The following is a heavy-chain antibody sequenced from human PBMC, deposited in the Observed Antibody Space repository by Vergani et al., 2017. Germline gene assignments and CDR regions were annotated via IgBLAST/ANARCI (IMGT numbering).Heavy chain of an antibody. CDR3: ARGRVTYYYYGMDV. Sequence: QVQLQESGPGLVKPSETLSLTCTVSGGSISSSSYYWGWIRQPPGKGLEWIGSIYYSGSTYYNPSLKSRVTISVDTSKNQFSLKLSSVTAADTAVYYCARGRVTYYYYGMDVWGQGTTVTVSS. CDR2: IYYSGST. J-gene: IGHJ6*02. CDR1: GGSISSSSYY. V-gene: IGHV4-39*07. D-gene: IGHD3-16*02.